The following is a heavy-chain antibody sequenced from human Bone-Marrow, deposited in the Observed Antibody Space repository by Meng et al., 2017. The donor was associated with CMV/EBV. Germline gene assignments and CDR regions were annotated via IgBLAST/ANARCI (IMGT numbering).Heavy chain of an antibody. D-gene: IGHD2-2*01. J-gene: IGHJ6*02. Sequence: ASVKVSCKASGYTFTGYYMHWVRQAPGQGLEWMGWINPNSGGTNYAQKFQGRVTMTRDTSISTAYMELSRLRSDDTAVYYCAWKGYCSSTSCYYGMDVWGQGTTVTVS. V-gene: IGHV1-2*02. CDR3: AWKGYCSSTSCYYGMDV. CDR2: INPNSGGT. CDR1: GYTFTGYY.